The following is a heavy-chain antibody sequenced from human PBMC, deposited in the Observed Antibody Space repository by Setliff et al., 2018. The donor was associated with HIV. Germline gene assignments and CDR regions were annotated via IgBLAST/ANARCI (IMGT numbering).Heavy chain of an antibody. D-gene: IGHD2-15*01. CDR1: GFTFRNYG. V-gene: IGHV3-23*01. CDR2: ISGSGGST. Sequence: GGSLRLSCAASGFTFRNYGMHWVRQAPGKGLEWVSAISGSGGSTYYADSVKGRFTISRDNSKNTLYLQMNSLRAEDTAVYYCARRDCSGGSCYMGYWGQGTLVTVSS. J-gene: IGHJ4*02. CDR3: ARRDCSGGSCYMGY.